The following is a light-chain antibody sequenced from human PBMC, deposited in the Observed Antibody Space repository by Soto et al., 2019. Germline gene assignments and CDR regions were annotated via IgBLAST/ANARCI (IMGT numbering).Light chain of an antibody. CDR1: SSNIGAGYG. CDR3: QSYDSNLSEV. J-gene: IGLJ1*01. CDR2: GSD. Sequence: QSVLTQPPSVSGAPGQRVTISCTGSSSNIGAGYGVQWYQQLPGTAPRLLIYGSDDRPSGVPDRFSASVSGNSASLAITGLQTEDEAVYYCQSYDSNLSEVFGPRTKVTIL. V-gene: IGLV1-40*01.